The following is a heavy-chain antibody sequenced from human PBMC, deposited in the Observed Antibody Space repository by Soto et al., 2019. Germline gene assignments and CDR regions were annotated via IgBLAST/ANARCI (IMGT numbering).Heavy chain of an antibody. Sequence: QVRLQQWGAGLLKPSETLALTCAVHGGSFRGYYWSWIRQPPGKGLEWIGEINHSGGTNYNPSLKSRVSISVDASKHQFSLQLSSVTAAYTAVYYCARLWSSNEGSSWGQGTLVAVSS. J-gene: IGHJ4*02. D-gene: IGHD2-21*01. CDR2: INHSGGT. V-gene: IGHV4-34*01. CDR3: ARLWSSNEGSS. CDR1: GGSFRGYY.